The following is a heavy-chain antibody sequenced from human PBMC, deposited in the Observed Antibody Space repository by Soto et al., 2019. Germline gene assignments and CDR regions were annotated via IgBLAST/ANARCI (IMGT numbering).Heavy chain of an antibody. CDR3: EKDGSGNNYYYET. V-gene: IGHV4-4*02. CDR1: VSSITSNNC. D-gene: IGHD3-22*01. J-gene: IGHJ4*02. CDR2: VYHIVTT. Sequence: SDTLSLTCFFSVSSITSNNCCICVRHPPGKGLECVGEVYHIVTTNYNPSLKIRVTLSVDKSKNQFSLKVTSVTASDTAVYYCEKDGSGNNYYYETWGQRTLVNVSS.